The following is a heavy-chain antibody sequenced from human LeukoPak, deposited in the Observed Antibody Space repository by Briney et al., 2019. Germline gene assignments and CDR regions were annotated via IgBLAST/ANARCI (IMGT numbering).Heavy chain of an antibody. J-gene: IGHJ4*02. CDR3: ARSDYYGSGTPDY. V-gene: IGHV3-21*01. CDR1: GFTFGSYS. CDR2: ISSSSSYI. Sequence: GGSLRLSCAASGFTFGSYSMNWVRQAPGKGLEWVSSISSSSSYIYYADSVKGRFTISRDNAKNSLYLQMNSLRAEDTAVYYCARSDYYGSGTPDYWGQGTLVTVSS. D-gene: IGHD3-10*01.